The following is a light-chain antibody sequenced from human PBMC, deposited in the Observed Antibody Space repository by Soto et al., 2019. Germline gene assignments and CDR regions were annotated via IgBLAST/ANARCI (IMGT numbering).Light chain of an antibody. Sequence: EVVLTQSPDTLSLSLGEGATLSCRASHGVNVSLVWYRQRPGQSPRLLIHDVSNWDTGIPPRFSGSGSGTDFTLTIGSLQPEESAIYYCQQRASSPYTSGGGTKVEIK. CDR2: DVS. CDR1: HGVNVS. CDR3: QQRASSPYT. V-gene: IGKV3-11*01. J-gene: IGKJ4*01.